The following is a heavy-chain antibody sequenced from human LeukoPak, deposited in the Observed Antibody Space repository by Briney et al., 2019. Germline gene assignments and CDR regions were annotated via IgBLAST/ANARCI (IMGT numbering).Heavy chain of an antibody. V-gene: IGHV1-24*01. D-gene: IGHD6-13*01. Sequence: WASVKVSCKVSGYTLTELSMRWVRQAPGKGLEWMGGFDPEDGETIYAQKFQGRVTMTEDTSTDTAYMELSSLRSEDTAVYYCATVAAAGAYRFDYWGQGTLVTVSS. CDR3: ATVAAAGAYRFDY. CDR1: GYTLTELS. J-gene: IGHJ4*02. CDR2: FDPEDGET.